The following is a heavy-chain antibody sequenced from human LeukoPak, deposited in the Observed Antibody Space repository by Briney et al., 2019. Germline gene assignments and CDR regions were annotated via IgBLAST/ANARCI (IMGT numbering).Heavy chain of an antibody. D-gene: IGHD1-1*01. Sequence: ASVKVSCKASGYTFTGYYMHWVRQAPGQGLEWMGWINPNSGGTNYAQKFQGRVTMTRGTSISTAYMELSRLRSDDTAVYYCARDRPLQLERHAFDIWAKGQWSPSLQ. J-gene: IGHJ3*02. CDR3: ARDRPLQLERHAFDI. CDR2: INPNSGGT. CDR1: GYTFTGYY. V-gene: IGHV1-2*02.